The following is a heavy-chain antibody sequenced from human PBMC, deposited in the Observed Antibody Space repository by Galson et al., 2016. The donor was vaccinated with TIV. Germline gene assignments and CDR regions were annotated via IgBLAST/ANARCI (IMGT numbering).Heavy chain of an antibody. CDR2: IIAIFGTT. CDR1: GGIFNSYA. D-gene: IGHD2/OR15-2a*01. V-gene: IGHV1-69*13. Sequence: SVKVSCKASGGIFNSYAISWVRQAPGQGLEWMGRIIAIFGTTNYAQKFQGRVTITADESTSTVYMELRSLISEDTAMYYCARVLRAGSNPGVNWGQGTLVTVSS. CDR3: ARVLRAGSNPGVN. J-gene: IGHJ4*02.